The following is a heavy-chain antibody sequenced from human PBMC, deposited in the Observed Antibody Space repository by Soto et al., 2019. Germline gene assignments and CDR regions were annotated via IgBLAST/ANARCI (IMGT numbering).Heavy chain of an antibody. J-gene: IGHJ4*02. D-gene: IGHD2-21*02. CDR3: ARDTGSGLRVETANFDY. CDR2: INADNGDT. Sequence: ASVKVSCKPAGYGLSSYVLHWLLQDHGQGLEWMGWINADNGDTKYSQKFQDRVTITRDTSASIAYMEVISLRSEDTAVYYCARDTGSGLRVETANFDYWGQGTLLTVSS. V-gene: IGHV1-3*01. CDR1: GYGLSSYV.